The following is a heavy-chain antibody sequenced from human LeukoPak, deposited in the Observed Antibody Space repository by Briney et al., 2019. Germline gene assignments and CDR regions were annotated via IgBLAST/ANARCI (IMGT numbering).Heavy chain of an antibody. D-gene: IGHD6-19*01. CDR1: GFTFSNYA. Sequence: GGSLRLSCAASGFTFSNYAVTWVRQAPGKGLEWVSVISDRGGTTYYADSVKGRFTISRDNAKNSLYLQMNSLRAEDTAVYYCARDSSGFDYWGQGTLVTVSS. J-gene: IGHJ4*02. V-gene: IGHV3-23*01. CDR2: ISDRGGTT. CDR3: ARDSSGFDY.